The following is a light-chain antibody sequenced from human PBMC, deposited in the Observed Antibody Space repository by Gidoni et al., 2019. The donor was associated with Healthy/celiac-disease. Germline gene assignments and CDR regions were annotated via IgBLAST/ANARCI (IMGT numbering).Light chain of an antibody. CDR1: PSISSN. Sequence: IQITQSPSSLSASVGDRVTITCRASPSISSNLNWYQQKPGKAPKLLIYAASSLQSGVPSRFSGSGSGTDFTLTISSLQPEDFATYYCQQSYSTRFTFGPXTKVEIK. V-gene: IGKV1-39*01. CDR3: QQSYSTRFT. CDR2: AAS. J-gene: IGKJ3*01.